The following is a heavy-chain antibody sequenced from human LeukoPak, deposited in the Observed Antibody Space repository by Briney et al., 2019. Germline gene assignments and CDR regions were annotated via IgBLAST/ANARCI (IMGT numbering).Heavy chain of an antibody. V-gene: IGHV3-30-3*01. CDR1: GFTFSSYA. J-gene: IGHJ6*02. CDR2: ISYDGSNK. Sequence: GGSLRLSCAASGFTFSSYAMHWVRQAPGKGLEWVAVISYDGSNKYYADTVKGRFTISRDNSKNTLCLQMNSLRAEDTAVYYCARERCSSTSCYRDYYYYGMDVWGQGTTVTVSS. CDR3: ARERCSSTSCYRDYYYYGMDV. D-gene: IGHD2-2*02.